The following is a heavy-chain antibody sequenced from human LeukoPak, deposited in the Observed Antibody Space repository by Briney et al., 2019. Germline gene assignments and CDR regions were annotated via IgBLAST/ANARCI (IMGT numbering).Heavy chain of an antibody. D-gene: IGHD3-22*01. V-gene: IGHV3-53*01. CDR3: ARDLYYDDAFDI. CDR1: GFTFSSYA. J-gene: IGHJ3*02. CDR2: IYSGGST. Sequence: GGSLRLSCAASGFTFSSYAMSWVRQAPGKGLEWVSVIYSGGSTYYADSVKGRFTISRDNSKNTLYLQMNSLRAEDTAVYYCARDLYYDDAFDIWGQGTMVTVSS.